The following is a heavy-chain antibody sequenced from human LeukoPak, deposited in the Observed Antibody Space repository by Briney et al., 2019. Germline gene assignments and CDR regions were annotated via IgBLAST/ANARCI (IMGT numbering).Heavy chain of an antibody. D-gene: IGHD3-22*01. CDR3: ASHQGYHLDYSGYYAIDY. CDR1: GGSISSYY. V-gene: IGHV4-59*08. CDR2: IYYSGST. Sequence: SETLSLTCTVSGGSISSYYWSWIRQPPGKGLEWIGYIYYSGSTNYNPSLKSRVTISVDTSKNQFSLKLSSVTAADTAVYYCASHQGYHLDYSGYYAIDYWGQGTLVTVSS. J-gene: IGHJ4*02.